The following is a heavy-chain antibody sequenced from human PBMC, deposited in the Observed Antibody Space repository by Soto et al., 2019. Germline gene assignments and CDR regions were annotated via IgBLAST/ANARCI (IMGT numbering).Heavy chain of an antibody. CDR1: GGSISSYY. J-gene: IGHJ1*01. Sequence: PSETLSLTCTVSGGSISSYYWSWIRQPPGKGLEWIGYIYYSGSTNYNPSLKSRVTISVDTSKNQFSLKLSSVTAADTAVYYCARARSSSWPKGTSEYFQHWGQGTLVTVPQ. V-gene: IGHV4-59*01. CDR2: IYYSGST. CDR3: ARARSSSWPKGTSEYFQH. D-gene: IGHD6-13*01.